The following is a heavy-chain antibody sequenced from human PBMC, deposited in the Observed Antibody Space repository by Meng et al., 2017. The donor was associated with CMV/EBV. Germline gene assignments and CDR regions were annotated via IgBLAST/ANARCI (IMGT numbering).Heavy chain of an antibody. J-gene: IGHJ4*02. CDR1: GFALSTSGVG. Sequence: QITLKESGPTLVKPTQTLTLTCTFSGFALSTSGVGVGWIRQPPGKALEWLALIYWDDDKRYSPSLKSRLTITKDTSKNQVVLTMTNMDPVDTATYYCARLYDSSGYHLGYFDYWGQGTLVTVSS. CDR3: ARLYDSSGYHLGYFDY. V-gene: IGHV2-5*02. CDR2: IYWDDDK. D-gene: IGHD3-22*01.